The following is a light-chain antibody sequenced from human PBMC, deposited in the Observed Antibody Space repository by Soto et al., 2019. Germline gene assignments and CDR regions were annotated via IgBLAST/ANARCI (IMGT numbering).Light chain of an antibody. CDR2: GVS. Sequence: IGLTQSPGTLSFSPGERATLSCRASQSVNSNYLAWHQQKPGQAPRLLIYGVSSRATGIPDRFSGSGSGTDFTLTISRLEPEDFAVYYCQQYGNSGVTFGPGTKVDI. V-gene: IGKV3-20*01. CDR1: QSVNSNY. CDR3: QQYGNSGVT. J-gene: IGKJ3*01.